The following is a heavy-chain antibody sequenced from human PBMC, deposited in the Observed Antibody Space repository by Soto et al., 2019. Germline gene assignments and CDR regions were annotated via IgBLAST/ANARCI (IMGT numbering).Heavy chain of an antibody. D-gene: IGHD6-13*01. CDR2: IYTSGST. CDR1: GGSISSYY. V-gene: IGHV4-4*07. CDR3: ARGTAAAGTTWFDP. Sequence: SETLSLTCTVSGGSISSYYWSWIRQPAGKGLEWIGRIYTSGSTNYNPSLKSRVTMSVDTSKNQFSLKLSSVTAADTAVYYCARGTAAAGTTWFDPWGQGTLVTVS. J-gene: IGHJ5*02.